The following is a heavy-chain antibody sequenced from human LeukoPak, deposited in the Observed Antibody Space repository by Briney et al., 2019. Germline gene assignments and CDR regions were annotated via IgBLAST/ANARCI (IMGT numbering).Heavy chain of an antibody. V-gene: IGHV3-23*01. D-gene: IGHD3-3*01. Sequence: GGSLRLSCAGSGFIFSSYAMSWVRQAPGRGLEWVSGSGSGGSTHYADSVKGRFTISRDNSKNTLYLQMNSLRAEDTAKYYCAKDFWSGYYPDYWGQGTLVTVSS. CDR2: SGSGGST. J-gene: IGHJ4*02. CDR1: GFIFSSYA. CDR3: AKDFWSGYYPDY.